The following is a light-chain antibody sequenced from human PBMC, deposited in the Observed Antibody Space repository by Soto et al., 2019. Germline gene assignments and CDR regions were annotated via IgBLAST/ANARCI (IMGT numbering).Light chain of an antibody. CDR2: DAS. J-gene: IGKJ1*01. Sequence: EILMTQALATLSASVGDRVTITCRASQSISRYLAWYQQKPGKAPKLLIYDASNLESGVPLRFSGSGSGTEFSLTISSLQPDDFATYYCQEYNSYCTFGQGTKVDSK. CDR1: QSISRY. V-gene: IGKV1-5*01. CDR3: QEYNSYCT.